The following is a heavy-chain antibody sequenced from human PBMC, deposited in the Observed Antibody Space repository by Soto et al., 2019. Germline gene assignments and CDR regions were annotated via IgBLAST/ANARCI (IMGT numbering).Heavy chain of an antibody. CDR1: GSTFTSYG. Sequence: ASVKVSCEASGSTFTSYGVSWVRQAPGQGLEWMGWISAYNGNTNYAQKLQGRVTMTTDTSTSTAYMELRSLRSDDTAVYYCARDYYGSGSYYKQYYYYYYGMDVWGQGTTVTVSS. D-gene: IGHD3-10*01. CDR3: ARDYYGSGSYYKQYYYYYYGMDV. CDR2: ISAYNGNT. V-gene: IGHV1-18*01. J-gene: IGHJ6*02.